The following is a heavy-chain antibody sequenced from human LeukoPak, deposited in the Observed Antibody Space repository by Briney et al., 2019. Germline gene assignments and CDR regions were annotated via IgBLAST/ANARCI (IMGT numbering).Heavy chain of an antibody. CDR1: GGSISSGSYY. CDR2: IYTSGST. J-gene: IGHJ4*02. Sequence: PSQTLSLTCTVSGGSISSGSYYWSWIRQPAGKGLEWIGHIYTSGSTNYNPSLKSRVIISVDTSKNQFSLKLSSVTAADTAVYYCAREGDDILTGYRAHYFDYWGQGTLVTVSS. CDR3: AREGDDILTGYRAHYFDY. D-gene: IGHD3-9*01. V-gene: IGHV4-61*09.